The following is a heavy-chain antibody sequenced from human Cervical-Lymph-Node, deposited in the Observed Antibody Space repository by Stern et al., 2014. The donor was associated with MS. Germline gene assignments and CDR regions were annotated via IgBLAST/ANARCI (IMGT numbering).Heavy chain of an antibody. CDR3: AKKSGSGWYYVS. CDR1: GFTFSTYD. CDR2: ISTNGGTT. Sequence: EVHLVESGGGLVQPGGSLRLSCAASGFTFSTYDMSWVRRAPGKGPQFVSAISTNGGTTYYADSVKGRFTISRDNSKNTLYLQMNSLRAEDTAVYYCAKKSGSGWYYVSWGQGSLVTVSS. V-gene: IGHV3-23*04. J-gene: IGHJ5*02. D-gene: IGHD6-19*01.